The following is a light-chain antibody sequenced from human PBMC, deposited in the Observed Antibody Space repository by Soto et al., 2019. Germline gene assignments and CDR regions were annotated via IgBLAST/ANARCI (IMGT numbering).Light chain of an antibody. CDR2: EVT. J-gene: IGLJ1*01. V-gene: IGLV2-14*01. CDR3: CSYTSSGTRV. CDR1: SSDVGGYDY. Sequence: QSVLTQPASVSGSPGQSITISCTGTSSDVGGYDYVSWYQQYAGKAPKVMIYEVTKRPSGVSNRFSGSKSGNTASLTISGLQAEDEATYYCCSYTSSGTRVFGTGTKVTVL.